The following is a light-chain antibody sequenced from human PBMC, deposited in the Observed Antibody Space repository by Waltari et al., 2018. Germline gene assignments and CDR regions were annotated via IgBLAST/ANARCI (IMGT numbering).Light chain of an antibody. J-gene: IGKJ4*01. Sequence: EIVMTQSPATLSVSPGERATLSCRASQTITDNFAWYQQKPGQAPRLLIYGASTRATGVPARFRGSGSGTEFTLTISSLQSEDFGLYYCQQYNTWPPLTFGGGTKVEIK. CDR1: QTITDN. CDR3: QQYNTWPPLT. V-gene: IGKV3-15*01. CDR2: GAS.